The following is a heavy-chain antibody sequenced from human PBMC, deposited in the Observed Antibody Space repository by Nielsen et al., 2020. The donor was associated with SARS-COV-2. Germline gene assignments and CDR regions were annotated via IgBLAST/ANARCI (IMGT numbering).Heavy chain of an antibody. J-gene: IGHJ3*02. CDR3: ARERWEPNASDI. D-gene: IGHD1-26*01. V-gene: IGHV4-31*03. CDR2: IYYSGST. CDR1: GGSISSGGYY. Sequence: SETLSLTCTVSGGSISSGGYYWSWIRQHPGKGLEWIGYIYYSGSTYYNPSLKSRVTISVDTSKNQFSLKLSSVTAADTAVYYCARERWEPNASDIWGQGTMVTVSS.